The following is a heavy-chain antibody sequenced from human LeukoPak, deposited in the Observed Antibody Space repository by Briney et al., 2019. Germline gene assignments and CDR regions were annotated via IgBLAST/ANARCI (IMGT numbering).Heavy chain of an antibody. CDR1: GFTVSSNY. J-gene: IGHJ4*02. CDR2: ISGSGGTT. D-gene: IGHD4-11*01. CDR3: AKDGLVTTVADNYFDY. V-gene: IGHV3-23*01. Sequence: PGGSLRLSCAASGFTVSSNYMSWVRQAPGKGLEWVSTISGSGGTTYYADSVKGRFTISRDNSKNTLSLHMSSLRADDTAVYYCAKDGLVTTVADNYFDYWSQGTLVTVSS.